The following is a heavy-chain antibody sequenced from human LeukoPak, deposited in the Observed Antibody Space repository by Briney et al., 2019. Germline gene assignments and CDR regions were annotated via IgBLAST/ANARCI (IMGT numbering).Heavy chain of an antibody. CDR1: GYTFTGYY. Sequence: ASVKVSCKASGYTFTGYYMHWVRQAPGQGLEWMGWINPNSGGTNYAQKFQGRVTMTRDTSISTAYMELSRLRSDDTAVYYCASQYGYCSGGSCYSDYFQHWGQGTLVTVSS. CDR2: INPNSGGT. D-gene: IGHD2-15*01. CDR3: ASQYGYCSGGSCYSDYFQH. V-gene: IGHV1-2*02. J-gene: IGHJ1*01.